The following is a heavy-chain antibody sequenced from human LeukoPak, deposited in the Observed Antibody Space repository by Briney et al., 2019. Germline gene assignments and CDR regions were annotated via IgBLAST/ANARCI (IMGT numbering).Heavy chain of an antibody. J-gene: IGHJ6*02. CDR3: ARAEVKWFGSRYYYYGMDV. D-gene: IGHD3-10*01. Sequence: GRSMSPSCAVSGFTVSSNYMSCVRQAARKGLEWDSVTYSGGSTYYADAVKSIFTISRDNSKNTLYLQMNSLRAEDTAVYYCARAEVKWFGSRYYYYGMDVWGQGTTVTVSS. CDR1: GFTVSSNY. V-gene: IGHV3-66*01. CDR2: TYSGGST.